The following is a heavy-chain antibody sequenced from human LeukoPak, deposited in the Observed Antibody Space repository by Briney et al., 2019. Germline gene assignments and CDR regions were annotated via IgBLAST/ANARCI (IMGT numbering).Heavy chain of an antibody. J-gene: IGHJ4*02. D-gene: IGHD2-15*01. Sequence: SETLSLTCTVSGGSISSSSYYWGWIRQPPGKGLAWIGSIYYSGSTYYNPSLKSRVTISIDTSKNQFSLKVTSVTAADTAVYYCARGTIYSLFDYWGQGTLVTVSS. V-gene: IGHV4-39*07. CDR3: ARGTIYSLFDY. CDR2: IYYSGST. CDR1: GGSISSSSYY.